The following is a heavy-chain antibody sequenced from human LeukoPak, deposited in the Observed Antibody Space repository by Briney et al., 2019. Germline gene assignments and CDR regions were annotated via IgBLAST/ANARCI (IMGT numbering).Heavy chain of an antibody. D-gene: IGHD2-21*02. CDR1: GDSVSSNSAA. CDR3: ARSVVVTAPLDY. J-gene: IGHJ4*02. V-gene: IGHV6-1*01. CDR2: TYYRSKWYN. Sequence: SQTLSLTCALSGDSVSSNSAAWHWLRQSPSRGLEWLGRTYYRSKWYNDYAVSVKSRIIISPDTSKNQFSLKLSSVTPADTAVYYCARSVVVTAPLDYWGQGTLVTVSS.